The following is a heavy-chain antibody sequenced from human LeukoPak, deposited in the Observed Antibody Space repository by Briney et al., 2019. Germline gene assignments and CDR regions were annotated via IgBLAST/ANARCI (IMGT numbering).Heavy chain of an antibody. Sequence: SETLSLTCTVSGGSLSSSSYYWGWIRQPPGKGLEWIGSIYYSGSTYYNPSLKSRVTISVDTSKNQFSLKLSSVTAADTAVYYCARRPHSSSWEPRNWFDPWGQGTLVTVSS. J-gene: IGHJ5*02. D-gene: IGHD6-13*01. CDR2: IYYSGST. V-gene: IGHV4-39*01. CDR3: ARRPHSSSWEPRNWFDP. CDR1: GGSLSSSSYY.